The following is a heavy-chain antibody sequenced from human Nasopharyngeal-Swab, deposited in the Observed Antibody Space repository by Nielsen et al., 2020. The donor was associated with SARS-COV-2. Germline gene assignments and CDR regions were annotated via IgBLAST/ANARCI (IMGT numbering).Heavy chain of an antibody. CDR3: ARAMIVVVINAFDI. J-gene: IGHJ3*02. CDR2: IYYSGST. D-gene: IGHD3-22*01. CDR1: GGSISRGGYY. V-gene: IGHV4-31*03. Sequence: LRLSCTVSGGSISRGGYYWSWIRQHPGKGLEWIGYIYYSGSTYYNPSLKSRVTISVDTSKNQFSLKLSSVTAADTAVYYCARAMIVVVINAFDIWGQGTMVTVSS.